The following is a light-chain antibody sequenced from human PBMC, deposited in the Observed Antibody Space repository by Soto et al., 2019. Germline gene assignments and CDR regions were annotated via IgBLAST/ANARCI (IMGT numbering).Light chain of an antibody. V-gene: IGLV2-14*01. CDR1: SSDVGGYNY. CDR3: SSYTSSSPLWV. J-gene: IGLJ3*02. Sequence: QSALTQPASVSGSPGQSITISCTGTSSDVGGYNYVSWYQQHPGKAPKLMIYEVSNRPSGVSNRFSGSKSGNTASLTISGLQADDEDDYYCSSYTSSSPLWVFGGGTKLTVL. CDR2: EVS.